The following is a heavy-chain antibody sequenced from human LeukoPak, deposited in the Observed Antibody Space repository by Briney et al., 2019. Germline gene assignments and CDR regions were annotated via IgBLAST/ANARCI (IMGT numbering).Heavy chain of an antibody. D-gene: IGHD3-10*01. CDR3: TTRWFGELFRDYFDY. Sequence: RSGGSLRLSCAASGFTFSNAWMNWVRQAPGKGLEWVGRIKSKTDGGTTDYAAPVQGRFTISRDDSKNTLYLQMNSLKTEDTAMYYCTTRWFGELFRDYFDYWGQGALVTVSS. CDR2: IKSKTDGGTT. J-gene: IGHJ4*02. V-gene: IGHV3-15*07. CDR1: GFTFSNAW.